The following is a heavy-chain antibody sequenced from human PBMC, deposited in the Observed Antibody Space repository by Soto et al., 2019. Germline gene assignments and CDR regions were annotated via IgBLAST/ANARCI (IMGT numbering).Heavy chain of an antibody. CDR3: ARGWETVGTTTPFAY. CDR1: GGTFSNYA. J-gene: IGHJ4*02. V-gene: IGHV1-69*06. Sequence: AASVKVSCKASGGTFSNYAINWGRQAPGQGLEWMGGIIPLFGTPNYAQKFQGRVTFTAHKSTSTAYMELRSLRSDDTAVYYCARGWETVGTTTPFAYWGQGTLVTVSS. CDR2: IIPLFGTP. D-gene: IGHD1-26*01.